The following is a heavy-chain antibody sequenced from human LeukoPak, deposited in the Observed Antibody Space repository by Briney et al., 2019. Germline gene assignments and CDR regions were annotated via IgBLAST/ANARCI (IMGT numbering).Heavy chain of an antibody. CDR3: ARESDIDCSSTSCPGFDI. Sequence: PGGSLRLSCAASGFTFSSYEMNWVRQAPGKGLEWVSYISSSGSTIYYADSVKGRFTISRDNAKNSLYLQMNSLRAEDTVVYYCARESDIDCSSTSCPGFDIWGQGTMVTVSS. CDR2: ISSSGSTI. J-gene: IGHJ3*02. CDR1: GFTFSSYE. D-gene: IGHD2-2*01. V-gene: IGHV3-48*03.